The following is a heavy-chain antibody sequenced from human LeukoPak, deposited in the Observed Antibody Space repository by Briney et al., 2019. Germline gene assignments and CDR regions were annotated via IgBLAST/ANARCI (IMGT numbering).Heavy chain of an antibody. V-gene: IGHV1-2*02. CDR2: INPNTGAT. CDR3: ARDRVVSGWPRPYYFEF. Sequence: ASVKVSCKPSGYTFTVNYMHWVRHAPGQGLEWMGWINPNTGATIYAHKFQGRVSMTRDTSISTAYMELTSLRSGDTALYYCARDRVVSGWPRPYYFEFWVWETLVGVSS. D-gene: IGHD6-19*01. CDR1: GYTFTVNY. J-gene: IGHJ4*02.